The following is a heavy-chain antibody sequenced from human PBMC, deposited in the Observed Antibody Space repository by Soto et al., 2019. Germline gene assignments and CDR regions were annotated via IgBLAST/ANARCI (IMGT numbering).Heavy chain of an antibody. CDR3: ASRMDIVATILRY. J-gene: IGHJ4*02. CDR1: GFTFSVYK. V-gene: IGHV3-64D*06. D-gene: IGHD5-12*01. Sequence: VGSLRLSCSTSGFTFSVYKMHWVRQAPGKGLEYVSGISNQGDTTYYADSVKGRFTISRDNSKNTLYFQMSSLRPEDTAVYYCASRMDIVATILRYWGQGTLVTVSS. CDR2: ISNQGDTT.